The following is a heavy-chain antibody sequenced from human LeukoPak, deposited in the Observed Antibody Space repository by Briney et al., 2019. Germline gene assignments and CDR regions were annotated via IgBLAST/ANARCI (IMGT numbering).Heavy chain of an antibody. CDR3: ARLPAARLISGAFDI. V-gene: IGHV4-59*01. CDR1: GASMTTYY. J-gene: IGHJ3*02. D-gene: IGHD1-20*01. CDR2: IYSSGST. Sequence: SQTLSLTCTVSGASMTTYYWSWIRQPPGKGLEWVAYIYSSGSTNYNPSLKSRLTISIDTSKKQFSLKMSSVTAADTALYYCARLPAARLISGAFDIWGQGTMVTVSS.